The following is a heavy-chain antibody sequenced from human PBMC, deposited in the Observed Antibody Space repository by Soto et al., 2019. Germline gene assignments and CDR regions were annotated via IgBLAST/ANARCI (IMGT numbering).Heavy chain of an antibody. Sequence: QVQLVQSGAEVKKPGASVKVSCKASGYTFTSYGINWVRQAPGQGLEWMGWISAYKGNTNYAQTLQGRVTMTTDTSTSTAYMELRSLTSDDTAVYYCARGPTDFCSAFYGMDVWGQGTTVTVSS. V-gene: IGHV1-18*01. CDR2: ISAYKGNT. CDR1: GYTFTSYG. D-gene: IGHD3-3*01. CDR3: ARGPTDFCSAFYGMDV. J-gene: IGHJ6*02.